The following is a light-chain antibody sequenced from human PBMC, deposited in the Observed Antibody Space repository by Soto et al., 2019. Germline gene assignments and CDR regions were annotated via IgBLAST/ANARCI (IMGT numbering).Light chain of an antibody. J-gene: IGLJ1*01. CDR1: SSDVGGYDY. Sequence: QSALTQPASVSGSPGQSITLSCTGTSSDVGGYDYVSWYQQPPGKAPKLMIYDVSNWPSGVSNRFSGSKSGNTASLTISGLQAEDEADYYGSSYTSSGTLVFGTGTKLTVL. V-gene: IGLV2-14*01. CDR3: SSYTSSGTLV. CDR2: DVS.